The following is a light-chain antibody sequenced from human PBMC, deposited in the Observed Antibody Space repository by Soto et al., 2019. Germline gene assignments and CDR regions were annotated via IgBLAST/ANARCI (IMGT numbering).Light chain of an antibody. CDR1: SSDVGGYNY. CDR3: SSYAGSTTLYV. J-gene: IGLJ1*01. Sequence: QSVLTQPPSASGSPGQSVTISCTGTSSDVGGYNYVSWYQQHPGKAPKLMIYEVSKRPSGVPDRFSGSKSGNTASLTVSGLQAEDEADYYCSSYAGSTTLYVFGSGTKFTVL. CDR2: EVS. V-gene: IGLV2-8*01.